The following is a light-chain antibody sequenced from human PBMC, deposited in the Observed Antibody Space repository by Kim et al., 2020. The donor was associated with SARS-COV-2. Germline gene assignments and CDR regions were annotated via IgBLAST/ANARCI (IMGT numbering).Light chain of an antibody. Sequence: DIQMTQSPSSLSASVGDRVTITCRASQSISSHLNWYQQKVGKAPKLLISTASSLQSGVPSRFSGSGSETDFTLTISSLQPDDFATYYCQQSYSIPCTFGPGTKVDIK. CDR3: QQSYSIPCT. CDR1: QSISSH. J-gene: IGKJ1*01. V-gene: IGKV1-39*01. CDR2: TAS.